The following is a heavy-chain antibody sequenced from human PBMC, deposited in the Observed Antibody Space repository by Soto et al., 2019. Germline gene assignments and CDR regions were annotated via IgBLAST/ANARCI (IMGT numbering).Heavy chain of an antibody. D-gene: IGHD3-10*01. CDR2: IYYSGST. CDR3: ARPSYGSGSYFLGMDV. V-gene: IGHV4-59*08. Sequence: PSETLSLTCTVSGGSISSYYWSWIRQPPGKGLEWIGYIYYSGSTNYSPSLKSRLTISVDTSKNQFSLKLSSVTAADTAVYYCARPSYGSGSYFLGMDVWGQGITVTVSS. CDR1: GGSISSYY. J-gene: IGHJ6*02.